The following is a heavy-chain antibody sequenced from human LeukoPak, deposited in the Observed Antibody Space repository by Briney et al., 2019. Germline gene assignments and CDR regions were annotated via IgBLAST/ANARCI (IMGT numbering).Heavy chain of an antibody. J-gene: IGHJ4*02. D-gene: IGHD6-13*01. Sequence: GGSLRLSCAASGFTFSSCSMNWVRQAPGEGLEWVSSISSSSSYIYYADSVKGRFTISRDNAKNSLYLQMNSLRAEDTAVYYCARGPSGYSSSWPDYWGQGTLVTVSS. CDR3: ARGPSGYSSSWPDY. V-gene: IGHV3-21*01. CDR2: ISSSSSYI. CDR1: GFTFSSCS.